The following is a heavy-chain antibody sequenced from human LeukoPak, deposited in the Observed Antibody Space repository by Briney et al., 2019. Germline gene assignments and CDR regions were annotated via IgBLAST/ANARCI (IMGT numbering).Heavy chain of an antibody. J-gene: IGHJ4*02. D-gene: IGHD4-17*01. CDR3: ARSSEYGDPFNY. CDR1: GASISRSGYF. Sequence: PSETLSLTCTVSGASISRSGYFWGWIRQPSGKGLEWIGSIYYSGSTYYSPSLKGRVTISVDTSRNQFSLKLNSVTAADTAVYYCARSSEYGDPFNYWGQGTLVTVSS. V-gene: IGHV4-39*01. CDR2: IYYSGST.